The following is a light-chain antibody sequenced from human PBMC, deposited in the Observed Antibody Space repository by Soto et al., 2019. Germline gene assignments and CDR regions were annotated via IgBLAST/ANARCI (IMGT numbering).Light chain of an antibody. Sequence: QSALTQPPSASGSPGQSVTISCSGSSSDVGGYNYVSWYQQHPGKAPKLMISEVTKRPSGVPDRFSGSKSGNTASLTVSGLQAEDEADYYCSSYAGSNNFVFGTGTKLT. CDR2: EVT. CDR1: SSDVGGYNY. CDR3: SSYAGSNNFV. J-gene: IGLJ1*01. V-gene: IGLV2-8*01.